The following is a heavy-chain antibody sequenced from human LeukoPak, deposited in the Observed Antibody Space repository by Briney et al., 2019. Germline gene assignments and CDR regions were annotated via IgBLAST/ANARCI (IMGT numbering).Heavy chain of an antibody. D-gene: IGHD3-16*02. Sequence: GGSLRLSCAASGFTFSSYAMSWVRRAPGKGLGWVSAISGSGGSTYYADSVKGRFTISRDNSKNTLYLQMNSLRAEDTAVYYCAKDPLTFGGVIVLKGNWFDPWGQGTLVTVSS. J-gene: IGHJ5*02. CDR2: ISGSGGST. CDR1: GFTFSSYA. V-gene: IGHV3-23*01. CDR3: AKDPLTFGGVIVLKGNWFDP.